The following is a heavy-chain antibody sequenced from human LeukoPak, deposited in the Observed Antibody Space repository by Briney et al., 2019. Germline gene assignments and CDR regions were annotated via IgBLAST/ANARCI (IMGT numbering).Heavy chain of an antibody. D-gene: IGHD4-11*01. Sequence: GGSLRLSCAASGFTFSGYWMSWVRQAPGKGLEWVANIKQDGSEKYFVDSVGGRFTISRDNAKKSLYLQMNSLRAEDTAVYYCARAQYSNPDYWGQGTLVTVSS. CDR3: ARAQYSNPDY. J-gene: IGHJ4*02. V-gene: IGHV3-7*01. CDR2: IKQDGSEK. CDR1: GFTFSGYW.